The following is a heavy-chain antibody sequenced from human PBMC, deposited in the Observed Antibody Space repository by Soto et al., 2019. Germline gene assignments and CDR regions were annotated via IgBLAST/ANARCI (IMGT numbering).Heavy chain of an antibody. CDR3: ARVILY. V-gene: IGHV3-48*03. Sequence: PGGSLRLSCAASGFTFSSYEMNWVRQAPGKGLXXVXYXXXSXXXXYYADSVKGRFTISRDNAKNSLYLQMNSLRAEDTAVYYCARVILYWGQGTLVTVSS. J-gene: IGHJ4*02. CDR1: GFTFSSYE. CDR2: XXXSXXXX.